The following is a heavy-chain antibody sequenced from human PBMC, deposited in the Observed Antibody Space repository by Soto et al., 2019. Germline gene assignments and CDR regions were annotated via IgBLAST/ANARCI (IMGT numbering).Heavy chain of an antibody. V-gene: IGHV3-23*01. J-gene: IGHJ6*02. Sequence: RGSLRLSCAASGFTFSSYAMSWVRQAPGKGLEWVSAISGSGGSTYYADSVKGRFTISRDNSKNTLYLQMNSLRAEDTAVYYCAKFGDSSGYYLLYYYYAMDVCGQGTTVPVSS. CDR2: ISGSGGST. CDR3: AKFGDSSGYYLLYYYYAMDV. D-gene: IGHD3-22*01. CDR1: GFTFSSYA.